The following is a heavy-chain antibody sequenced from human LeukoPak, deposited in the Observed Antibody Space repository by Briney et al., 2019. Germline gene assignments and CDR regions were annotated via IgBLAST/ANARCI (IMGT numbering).Heavy chain of an antibody. CDR1: GFTFSTYA. D-gene: IGHD5-24*01. J-gene: IGHJ4*02. V-gene: IGHV3-48*01. Sequence: GGTLRLSCAASGFTFSTYAMNWVRQAPGKGLEGVSYISSSSSTIYYADSVKGRFTISRDNAKNPLYLQMNSLRAEDTAVYYCARLRSLDQWGQGTLVTVSS. CDR2: ISSSSSTI. CDR3: ARLRSLDQ.